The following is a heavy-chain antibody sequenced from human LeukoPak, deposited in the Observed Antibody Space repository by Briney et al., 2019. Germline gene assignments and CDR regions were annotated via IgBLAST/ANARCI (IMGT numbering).Heavy chain of an antibody. CDR3: ASIDYYGSGSYSPY. CDR1: GFTFSSYS. J-gene: IGHJ4*02. CDR2: ISSSGSTI. V-gene: IGHV3-48*04. D-gene: IGHD3-10*01. Sequence: GGSLRLSCAASGFTFSSYSMNWVRQAPGKGLEWVSYISSSGSTIYYADSVKGRFTISRDNAKNSLYLQMNSLRAEDTAVYYCASIDYYGSGSYSPYWGQGTLVTVSS.